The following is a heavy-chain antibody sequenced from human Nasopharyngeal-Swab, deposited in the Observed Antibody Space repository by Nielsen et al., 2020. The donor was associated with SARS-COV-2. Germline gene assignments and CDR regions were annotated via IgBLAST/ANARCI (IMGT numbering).Heavy chain of an antibody. J-gene: IGHJ4*02. CDR3: ARGRDFSFDS. CDR2: TLYRSKWYN. D-gene: IGHD3-3*01. Sequence: SETPSLTCAISGDSVSSHSAGWNWIRQSPSRGLEWLGRTLYRSKWYNDYAESMKSRIAVNPDTSKNQFSLQLNSVTPEDTAVYYCARGRDFSFDSWGQGTLVTASS. CDR1: GDSVSSHSAG. V-gene: IGHV6-1*01.